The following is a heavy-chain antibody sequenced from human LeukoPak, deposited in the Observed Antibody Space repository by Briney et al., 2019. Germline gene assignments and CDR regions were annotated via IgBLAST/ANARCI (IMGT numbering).Heavy chain of an antibody. J-gene: IGHJ4*02. D-gene: IGHD3-22*01. CDR3: ARALYDATGHYYVGFDY. CDR1: GFTFSDYY. CDR2: ITDNGNKK. Sequence: GGSLRLSCAASGFTFSDYYMSWIRQAPGKGLEWVSYITDNGNKKYYADSVKGRFTISRDNAKNSLYLHMNSLRAEDTGVYYCARALYDATGHYYVGFDYWGQGALVTVSS. V-gene: IGHV3-11*04.